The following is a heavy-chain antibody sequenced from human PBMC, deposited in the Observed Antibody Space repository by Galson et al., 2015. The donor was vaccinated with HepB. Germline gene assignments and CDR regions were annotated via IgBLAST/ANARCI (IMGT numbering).Heavy chain of an antibody. CDR2: IYYSGST. CDR1: DGSISSSSYY. D-gene: IGHD5-18*01. V-gene: IGHV4-39*07. CDR3: AREAMVTSDWFDP. Sequence: ETLSLTCTVSDGSISSSSYYWGWIRQPPGKGLEWIGSIYYSGSTYYNPSLKSRVTISVDTSKNQFSLKLSSVTAADTAVYYCAREAMVTSDWFDPWGQGTLVTVSS. J-gene: IGHJ5*02.